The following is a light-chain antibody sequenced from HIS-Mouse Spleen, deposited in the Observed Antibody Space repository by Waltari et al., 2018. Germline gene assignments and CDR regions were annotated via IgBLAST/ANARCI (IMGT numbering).Light chain of an antibody. CDR3: QAWDSSTYV. CDR1: KLGDKY. J-gene: IGLJ1*01. CDR2: QDS. Sequence: SYELTQPPSVSVSPGQTASITCSGDKLGDKYACWYQQKPGQPPVLVIYQDSKRPSGTPERFSGSNSGNTATLTISGTQAMDEADYYCQAWDSSTYVFGTGTKVTVL. V-gene: IGLV3-1*01.